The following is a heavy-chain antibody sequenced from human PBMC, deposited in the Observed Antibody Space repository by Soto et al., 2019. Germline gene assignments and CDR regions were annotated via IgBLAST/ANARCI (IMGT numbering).Heavy chain of an antibody. Sequence: QLQLVQSGSEVRKPGASVKVSCKASGYTFTSFGISWVRQAPGQGLEWMGWIGAYNGDTNLAQNFQGRATMTTDTSSNTAYMELRSLRSDDMAVYYCARDLFPRNGPQDGLRLWGQGTLVTVSS. CDR3: ARDLFPRNGPQDGLRL. CDR1: GYTFTSFG. V-gene: IGHV1-18*03. CDR2: IGAYNGDT. J-gene: IGHJ4*02. D-gene: IGHD2-8*01.